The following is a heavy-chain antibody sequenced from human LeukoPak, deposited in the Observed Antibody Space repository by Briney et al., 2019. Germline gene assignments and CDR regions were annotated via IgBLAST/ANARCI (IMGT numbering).Heavy chain of an antibody. CDR2: IYYSGST. J-gene: IGHJ6*02. V-gene: IGHV4-39*07. CDR3: ARGRDCSSTSCYSGYYYYGMDV. CDR1: GGSISSISYY. D-gene: IGHD2-2*02. Sequence: SETLSLTCTVSGGSISSISYYWGWIRQPPGKGLEWIGSIYYSGSTSYNPSLESRVTISVDTSKNQFSLKLSSVTAADTAVYYCARGRDCSSTSCYSGYYYYGMDVWGQGTTVTVSS.